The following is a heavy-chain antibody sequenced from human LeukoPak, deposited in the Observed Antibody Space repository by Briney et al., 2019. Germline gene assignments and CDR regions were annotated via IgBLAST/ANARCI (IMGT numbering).Heavy chain of an antibody. J-gene: IGHJ4*02. CDR3: TTLQSEMSSTWYGTYYFDY. V-gene: IGHV3-15*01. D-gene: IGHD6-13*01. CDR2: IKSKTDGGTT. Sequence: PGGSLRLSCAASGFTFINAWMSWVRQAPGKGLEWVGRIKSKTDGGTTDYAAPAKGRFTISRDDSINTLYLQLNSLKTEDTAVYYCTTLQSEMSSTWYGTYYFDYWGQGTLVTVSS. CDR1: GFTFINAW.